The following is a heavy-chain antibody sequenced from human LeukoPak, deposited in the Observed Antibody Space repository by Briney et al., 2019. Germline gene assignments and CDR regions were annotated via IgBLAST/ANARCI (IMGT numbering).Heavy chain of an antibody. Sequence: ASVKVSCKASGYTFTSYGISWVRQAPGQGLEWMGWISGYNGNTNYAQKLQARVTMTTDTSTSTAYMDLRSLRSDDTAVYYCARVDAREPITIFVPTRGNWFDPWGQGTLVTVSS. CDR1: GYTFTSYG. CDR2: ISGYNGNT. CDR3: ARVDAREPITIFVPTRGNWFDP. J-gene: IGHJ5*02. D-gene: IGHD3-3*01. V-gene: IGHV1-18*01.